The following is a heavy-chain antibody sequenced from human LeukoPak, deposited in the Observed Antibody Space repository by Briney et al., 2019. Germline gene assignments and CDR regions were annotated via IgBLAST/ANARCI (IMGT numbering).Heavy chain of an antibody. D-gene: IGHD3-10*01. V-gene: IGHV1-8*01. CDR1: GYTFTSYD. Sequence: ASVNVSCKASGYTFTSYDINWVRQATGQGLEWMGWMNPNSGNTGYAQEFQGRVTMTRNTSISTAYMELSSLRSEDTAVYYCARTFHYYGSGSYYNLVYWGQGTRVTVSS. CDR3: ARTFHYYGSGSYYNLVY. CDR2: MNPNSGNT. J-gene: IGHJ4*02.